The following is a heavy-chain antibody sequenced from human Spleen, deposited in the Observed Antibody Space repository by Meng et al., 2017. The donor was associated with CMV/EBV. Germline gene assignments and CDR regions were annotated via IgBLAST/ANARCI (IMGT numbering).Heavy chain of an antibody. D-gene: IGHD3-10*01. CDR3: AKDDNMVRGVHFDY. CDR2: ISGSGGST. V-gene: IGHV3-23*01. Sequence: ASGFTFSSYAMSWVRQAPGKVLEWVSAISGSGGSTYYADSVKGRFTISRDNSKNTLYLQMNSLRAEDTAVYYCAKDDNMVRGVHFDYWGQGTLVTVSS. J-gene: IGHJ4*02. CDR1: GFTFSSYA.